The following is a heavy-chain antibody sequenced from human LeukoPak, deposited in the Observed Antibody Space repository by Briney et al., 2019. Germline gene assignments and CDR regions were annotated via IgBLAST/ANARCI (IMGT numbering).Heavy chain of an antibody. Sequence: SETLSLTCGVSGVPFRNYYGSWVRQSPTQWLEWIGEINHSGHTNYNPSLKSRVTMSIDTSKNQFSLKLTSVTAADAGVYYCTRAVAGHPHRGQGTLVTVSS. CDR1: GVPFRNYY. CDR2: INHSGHT. D-gene: IGHD6-19*01. CDR3: TRAVAGHPH. J-gene: IGHJ4*02. V-gene: IGHV4-34*01.